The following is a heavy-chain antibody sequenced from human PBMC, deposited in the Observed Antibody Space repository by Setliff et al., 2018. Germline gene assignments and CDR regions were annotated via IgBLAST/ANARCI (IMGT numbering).Heavy chain of an antibody. Sequence: VSCKASGYPFIGYFMHWVRQAPGQGLEWMGWINPKTGDTLYAPKFQGRVTMSRDRSSNTAYMDLSRLTSDDTAVYYCARVAYGLEYFQYWGQGTLVTVSS. CDR3: ARVAYGLEYFQY. D-gene: IGHD4-17*01. CDR2: INPKTGDT. CDR1: GYPFIGYF. V-gene: IGHV1-2*02. J-gene: IGHJ1*01.